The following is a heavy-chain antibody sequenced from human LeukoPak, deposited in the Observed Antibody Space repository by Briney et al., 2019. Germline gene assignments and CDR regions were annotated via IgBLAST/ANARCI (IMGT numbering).Heavy chain of an antibody. J-gene: IGHJ4*02. Sequence: GGSLRLPCVASGFSLSNNWMHWVRQAPGKGLVWIAFDTTDGSRTAYADSVKGRLTISRDNAKNTLYLQMNGLRDEDTAVYYCVRDQDSGPDYWGQGTLVTVSS. CDR3: VRDQDSGPDY. V-gene: IGHV3-74*01. CDR1: GFSLSNNW. CDR2: DTTDGSRT. D-gene: IGHD2-15*01.